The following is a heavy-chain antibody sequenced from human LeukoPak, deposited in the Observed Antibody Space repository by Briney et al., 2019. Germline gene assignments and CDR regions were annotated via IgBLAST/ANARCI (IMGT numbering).Heavy chain of an antibody. CDR1: GGSISIYY. V-gene: IGHV4-59*01. CDR2: IYYTGST. Sequence: PSETLSLTCSVSGGSISIYYWTWIRQPPGKGLEWIGYIYYTGSTNYNPSLKSRVTMSVDTSKNQFSLNLKSVTPEDTAVYYCARNLIPEQLVLNFWGQGTLVTVSS. J-gene: IGHJ4*02. D-gene: IGHD6-13*01. CDR3: ARNLIPEQLVLNF.